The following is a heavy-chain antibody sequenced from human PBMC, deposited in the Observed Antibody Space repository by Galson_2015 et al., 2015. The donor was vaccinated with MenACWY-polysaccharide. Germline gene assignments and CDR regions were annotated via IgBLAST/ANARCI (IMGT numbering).Heavy chain of an antibody. CDR2: IRTNADGGAT. J-gene: IGHJ4*02. CDR1: GFIFAAYA. V-gene: IGHV3-49*03. Sequence: SLSCATSGFIFAAYAVAWFRQAPGKGLEWIGFIRTNADGGATNYAASVRGRFTISRDDSRSIAYLEMNSLITEDTAVYFCTRDRPLDYWGQGTLVAVSS. CDR3: TRDRPLDY.